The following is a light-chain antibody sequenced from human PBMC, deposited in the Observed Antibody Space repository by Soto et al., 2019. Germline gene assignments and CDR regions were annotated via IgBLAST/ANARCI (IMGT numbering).Light chain of an antibody. CDR3: QQYNSFPFT. J-gene: IGKJ3*01. CDR1: QGIRND. V-gene: IGKV1-16*02. Sequence: DIQMTQSPSSLSASVGDRVTISCRASQGIRNDLAWFQHKTGKAPKSLIYAVSTLLSGVPSKFSGSGSGTDFTLTISSLQPEDLATYYCQQYNSFPFTFGPGTKVDIK. CDR2: AVS.